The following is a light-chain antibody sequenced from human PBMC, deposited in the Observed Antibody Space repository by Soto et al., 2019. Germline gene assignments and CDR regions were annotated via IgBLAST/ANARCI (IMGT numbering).Light chain of an antibody. J-gene: IGKJ4*01. CDR2: AAS. V-gene: IGKV1-8*01. CDR1: QGISSY. Sequence: AIRMTQSPSSLSASTGDRVTITCRASQGISSYLAWYQQKPGKAPKLLIYAASTLQSGVPSRFSGSGSGTDFTLTISCLQYEDFATYYCQQYYSYPLTFGGGTKV. CDR3: QQYYSYPLT.